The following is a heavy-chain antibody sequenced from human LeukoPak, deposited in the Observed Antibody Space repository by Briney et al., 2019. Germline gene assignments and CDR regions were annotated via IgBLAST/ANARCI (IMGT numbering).Heavy chain of an antibody. CDR3: ARVSAVAGTWKENYYYYYYMDV. CDR1: GYTFTSYD. V-gene: IGHV1-8*01. J-gene: IGHJ6*03. CDR2: MNPNSGNT. Sequence: ASVKVSCKASGYTFTSYDINWVRQATGQGLEWMGWMNPNSGNTGYAQKFQGRVTMTRNTSISTAYMELSSLRSEDTAVYYCARVSAVAGTWKENYYYYYYMDVWGKGTTVTVSS. D-gene: IGHD6-19*01.